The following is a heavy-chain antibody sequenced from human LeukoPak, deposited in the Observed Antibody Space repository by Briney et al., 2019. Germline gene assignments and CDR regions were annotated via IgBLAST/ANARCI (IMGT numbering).Heavy chain of an antibody. D-gene: IGHD6-19*01. CDR1: GVSISSYY. CDR2: IYSSGST. CDR3: ARYNTGQSSFDY. V-gene: IGHV4-4*07. Sequence: PSDTLSLTCTVSGVSISSYYWSWIRQAAGEGLEWIGRIYSSGSTNYNPFLKSRLTMSVDTSKNQFSLILRSVTAADTAVYYCARYNTGQSSFDYWGQGTLVTVSS. J-gene: IGHJ4*02.